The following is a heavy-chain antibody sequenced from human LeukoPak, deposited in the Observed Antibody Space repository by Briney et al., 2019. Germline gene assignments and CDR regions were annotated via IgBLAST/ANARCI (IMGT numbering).Heavy chain of an antibody. Sequence: GGSLRLSCAASGFTFSSYGMHWVRQAPGKGLEWVAVIWYDGSNKYYADSVKGRFTISRDNSKNTLYLQMNSLRAEDTAVYYCATTLRSGSYYFDSWGQGTLVTVSS. CDR3: ATTLRSGSYYFDS. V-gene: IGHV3-33*01. CDR1: GFTFSSYG. CDR2: IWYDGSNK. D-gene: IGHD1-26*01. J-gene: IGHJ4*02.